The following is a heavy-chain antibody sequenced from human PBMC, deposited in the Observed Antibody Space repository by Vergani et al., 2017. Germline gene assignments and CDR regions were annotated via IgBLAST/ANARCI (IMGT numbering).Heavy chain of an antibody. CDR2: IHHSGSS. CDR1: GGSISSGGYS. J-gene: IGHJ6*03. V-gene: IGHV4-30-2*01. D-gene: IGHD1-26*01. CDR3: ARGISQYYYYYYYYMDV. Sequence: QLQLQESGSGLVKPSQTLSLTCAVSGGSISSGGYSWSWIRQPPGKGLEWIGYIHHSGSSYYNPSLKSRVTISLDRSKNQFSLKLSSVTAADTAVYYCARGISQYYYYYYYYMDVWGKGTTVTVSS.